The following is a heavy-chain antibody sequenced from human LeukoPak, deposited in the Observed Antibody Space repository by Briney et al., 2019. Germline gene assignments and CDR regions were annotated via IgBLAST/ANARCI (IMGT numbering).Heavy chain of an antibody. D-gene: IGHD3-3*01. CDR2: IIPILDQT. J-gene: IGHJ5*02. V-gene: IGHV1-69*02. CDR1: GTFTDYS. CDR3: VVSGYYYDWFDP. Sequence: ASVKVSCKASGTFTDYSISWVRQAPGQGLEWMGRIIPILDQTDYTQKFHDRVTFTADKSTTTAYMELTSLNSEDTAIYYCVVSGYYYDWFDPWGQGTPVTVS.